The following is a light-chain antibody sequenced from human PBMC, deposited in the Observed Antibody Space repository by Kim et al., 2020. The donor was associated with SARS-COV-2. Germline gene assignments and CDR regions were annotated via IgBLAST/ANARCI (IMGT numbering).Light chain of an antibody. CDR2: DAS. V-gene: IGKV3-11*01. CDR3: QQRGNWPLT. Sequence: LHPGEGATLSCRASRSVSSYLAWYQQKPGQAPRLLIYDASNRATGIPARFSGSGSGTDFTLTIGSLEPEDFAVYYCQQRGNWPLTFGGGTKVDIK. J-gene: IGKJ4*01. CDR1: RSVSSY.